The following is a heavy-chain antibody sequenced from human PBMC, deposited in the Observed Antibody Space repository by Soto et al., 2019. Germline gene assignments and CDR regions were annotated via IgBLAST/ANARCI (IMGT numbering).Heavy chain of an antibody. CDR3: ARDLGIAVAGTVSIGMDV. V-gene: IGHV3-30-3*01. Sequence: GGSLRLSCAASGFTFSSYAMHWVRQAPGKGLEWVAVISYDGSNKYYADSVKGRFTISRDNSKNTLYLQMNSLRAEDTAVYYWARDLGIAVAGTVSIGMDVWGQGTTVTVSS. D-gene: IGHD6-19*01. CDR1: GFTFSSYA. CDR2: ISYDGSNK. J-gene: IGHJ6*02.